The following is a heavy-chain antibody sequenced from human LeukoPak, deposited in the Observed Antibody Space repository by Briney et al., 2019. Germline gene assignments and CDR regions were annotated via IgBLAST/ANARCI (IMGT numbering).Heavy chain of an antibody. V-gene: IGHV1-46*01. CDR3: TRGVRYYYDSSGSAVDYYYYMDV. CDR1: GYTFTSYY. D-gene: IGHD3-22*01. J-gene: IGHJ6*03. Sequence: ASVKVSCKASGYTFTSYYMHWVRQAPGQGLEWMGIINPSGGSTSYAQKFQGRVTMTRDMSTSTVYMELSSLRSEDTAVYYCTRGVRYYYDSSGSAVDYYYYMDVWGKGTTVTISS. CDR2: INPSGGST.